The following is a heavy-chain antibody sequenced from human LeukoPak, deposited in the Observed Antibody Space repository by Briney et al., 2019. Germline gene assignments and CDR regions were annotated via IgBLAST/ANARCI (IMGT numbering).Heavy chain of an antibody. CDR3: ARSNYRYGMDV. CDR2: IGTAGDT. CDR1: GFTFSSYD. Sequence: GGSLRLSCAASGFTFSSYDMHWVRHATGKGLEWVSAIGTAGDTYYPGSVKGRFTISRENAKNSLYLQMNSLRAGDTAVYYCARSNYRYGMDVWGQGTTVTVSS. J-gene: IGHJ6*02. V-gene: IGHV3-13*01. D-gene: IGHD4-4*01.